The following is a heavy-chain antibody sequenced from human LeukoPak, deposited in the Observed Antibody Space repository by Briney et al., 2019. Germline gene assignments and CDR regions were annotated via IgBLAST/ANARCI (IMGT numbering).Heavy chain of an antibody. J-gene: IGHJ4*02. CDR2: IYHSGST. D-gene: IGHD3-22*01. Sequence: SETLSFTCTVSGYSISSGYYWGWIRQPPGKGLEWIGSIYHSGSTYYNPSLKSRVTISVDTSKNQFSLKLSSVTAADTAVYYCARGYRGRDYYDSSAPGAYWGQGTLVTVSS. V-gene: IGHV4-38-2*02. CDR1: GYSISSGYY. CDR3: ARGYRGRDYYDSSAPGAY.